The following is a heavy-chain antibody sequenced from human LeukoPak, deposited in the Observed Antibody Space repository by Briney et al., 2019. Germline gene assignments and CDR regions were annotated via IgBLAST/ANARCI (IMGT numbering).Heavy chain of an antibody. CDR2: ISGGAGNT. Sequence: GGSLRLSCVASGFTFGSFGMSWVRQAPGKGPEWVSTISGGAGNTHYAGSVKGRFTISRDNAKNSLYLQKNSLRAEDTAVYYCARLKTYYYDSSGYYSSSWAFDIWGQGTMVTVSS. V-gene: IGHV3-23*01. J-gene: IGHJ3*02. D-gene: IGHD3-22*01. CDR3: ARLKTYYYDSSGYYSSSWAFDI. CDR1: GFTFGSFG.